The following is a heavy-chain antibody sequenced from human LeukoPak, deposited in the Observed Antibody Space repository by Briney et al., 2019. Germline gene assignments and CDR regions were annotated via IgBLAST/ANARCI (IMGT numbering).Heavy chain of an antibody. CDR2: IYYSGST. CDR1: GGSISSYY. V-gene: IGHV4-59*12. Sequence: SETLSLTCTVSGGSISSYYWSWIRQPPGKGLEGIGYIYYSGSTNYNPSLKSRVTISVDTSKNQFSLKLSSVTAADTAVYYCARARRSARYSSSWYPWDYWGQGTLVTVSS. J-gene: IGHJ4*02. D-gene: IGHD6-13*01. CDR3: ARARRSARYSSSWYPWDY.